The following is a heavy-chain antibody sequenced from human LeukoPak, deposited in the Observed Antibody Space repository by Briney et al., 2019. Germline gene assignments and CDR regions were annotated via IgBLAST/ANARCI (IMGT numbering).Heavy chain of an antibody. D-gene: IGHD5-18*01. CDR2: IIPILGIA. Sequence: ASVKVSCKASGGTFSSYAISWVRQAPGQGLEWMGRIIPILGIANYAQKFQGRVTITADKSTSTAYMELSSLRSEDTAVYYCARVDTAMVRSHYYYGMDVWGQGTTATVSS. CDR1: GGTFSSYA. CDR3: ARVDTAMVRSHYYYGMDV. V-gene: IGHV1-69*04. J-gene: IGHJ6*02.